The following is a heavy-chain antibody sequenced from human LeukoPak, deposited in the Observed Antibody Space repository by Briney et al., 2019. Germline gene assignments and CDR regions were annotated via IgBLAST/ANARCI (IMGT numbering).Heavy chain of an antibody. CDR3: ARESSNSFKGPIEGGNWFDP. Sequence: SETLSLTCTVSGGSISSYYWSWIRQPPGKGLEWIGYIYYSGSTNYNPSLKSRVTISVDTSKNQFSLKLSSVTAADTAVYYCARESSNSFKGPIEGGNWFDPWGQGTLVTVSS. CDR1: GGSISSYY. CDR2: IYYSGST. V-gene: IGHV4-59*01. D-gene: IGHD2-2*01. J-gene: IGHJ5*02.